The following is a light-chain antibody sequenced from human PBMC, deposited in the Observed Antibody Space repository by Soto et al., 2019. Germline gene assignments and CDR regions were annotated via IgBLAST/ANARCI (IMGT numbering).Light chain of an antibody. Sequence: DIQMTQSPSSLSASAGDRVTITCRASQDIHNYVAWFQQKPGKAPKSLIYAASSLRSGVPSKFSGSGSGTDFTLTISNLQPEDSATYYCQHYNTYPVTFGQGTRLEI. CDR3: QHYNTYPVT. V-gene: IGKV1-16*02. CDR2: AAS. J-gene: IGKJ5*01. CDR1: QDIHNY.